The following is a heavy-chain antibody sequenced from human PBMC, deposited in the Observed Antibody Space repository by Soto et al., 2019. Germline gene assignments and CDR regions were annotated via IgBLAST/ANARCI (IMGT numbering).Heavy chain of an antibody. CDR3: TTASYYDFWSRYLVEYYFDY. J-gene: IGHJ4*02. CDR1: GFTFSNAW. Sequence: GGSLRLSCAASGFTFSNAWMSWVRQAPGKGLEWVGRIKSKTDGGTTDYAAPVKGRFTISRDDSKNTLYLQMNSLKTEDTAVYYCTTASYYDFWSRYLVEYYFDYWGQGTLVTVSS. CDR2: IKSKTDGGTT. D-gene: IGHD3-3*01. V-gene: IGHV3-15*01.